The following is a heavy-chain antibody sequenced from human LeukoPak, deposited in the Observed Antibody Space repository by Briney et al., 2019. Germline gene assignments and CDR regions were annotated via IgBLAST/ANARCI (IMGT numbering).Heavy chain of an antibody. CDR3: ARDYYGERAFEY. CDR2: IYYSGRT. Sequence: PSETLSLTCTVSGGSISSYYWSWIRQPAGKGLEWIGYIYYSGRTNYNPSLKSRATISVDTSKNQFSLKLSSVTAADTAVYYCARDYYGERAFEYWGQGTLVIVSS. CDR1: GGSISSYY. D-gene: IGHD4-17*01. J-gene: IGHJ4*02. V-gene: IGHV4-59*01.